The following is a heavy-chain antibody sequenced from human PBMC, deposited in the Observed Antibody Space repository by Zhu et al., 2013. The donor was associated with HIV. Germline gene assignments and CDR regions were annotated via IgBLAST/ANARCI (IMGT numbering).Heavy chain of an antibody. CDR2: INPNSGGT. J-gene: IGHJ1*01. CDR1: GYTFTGYY. Sequence: QVQLVQSGAEVKKPGASVKVSCKASGYTFTGYYMHWVRQAPGQDLEWMGWINPNSGGTKYAQKFQGRVTMTRDTSIRTAYMELSGLRSDDTAVYYCARGARFGSYSSAEYFHHWARAPWSPSPQ. CDR3: ARGARFGSYSSAEYFHH. V-gene: IGHV1-2*02. D-gene: IGHD3-16*01.